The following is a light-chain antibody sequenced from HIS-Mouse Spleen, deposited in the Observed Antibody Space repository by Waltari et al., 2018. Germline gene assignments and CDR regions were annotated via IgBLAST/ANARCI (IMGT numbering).Light chain of an antibody. CDR1: SSDGGGYNL. V-gene: IGLV2-23*01. CDR2: EGS. J-gene: IGLJ3*02. CDR3: CSYAGSSTWV. Sequence: QSALTQPASVSGSPGQSITIPCTGTSSDGGGYNLVSWYQQHPGKAPKLMIYEGSKRPSGVSNRFSGSKSGNTASLTISGLQAEDEADYYCCSYAGSSTWVFGGGTKLTVL.